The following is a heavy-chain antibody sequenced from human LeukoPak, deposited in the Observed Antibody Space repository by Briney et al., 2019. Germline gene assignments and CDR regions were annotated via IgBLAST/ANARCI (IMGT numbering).Heavy chain of an antibody. CDR1: GYTFTDYF. CDR3: ARRSGSDALDI. J-gene: IGHJ3*02. Sequence: GASVKVSCKASGYTFTDYFMHLVTGAPGQGLEWMGGINPDSGGTNYAQKFQGRATMTRDTSISTAYMELSSPRSDDTSVYYCARRSGSDALDISGQGTMVTVSS. CDR2: INPDSGGT. D-gene: IGHD3-3*01. V-gene: IGHV1-2*02.